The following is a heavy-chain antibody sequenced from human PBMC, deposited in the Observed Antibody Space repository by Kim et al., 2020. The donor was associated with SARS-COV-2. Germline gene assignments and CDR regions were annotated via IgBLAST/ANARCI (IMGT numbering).Heavy chain of an antibody. J-gene: IGHJ4*02. V-gene: IGHV3-33*06. D-gene: IGHD2-15*01. Sequence: YADSVKGRFTISRDNSKNTLYLQMNSLRAEDTAVYYCAKPGYGGTVYYFDYWGQGTLVTVSS. CDR3: AKPGYGGTVYYFDY.